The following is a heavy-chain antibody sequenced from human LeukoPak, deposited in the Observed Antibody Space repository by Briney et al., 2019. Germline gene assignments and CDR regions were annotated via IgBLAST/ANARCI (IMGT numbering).Heavy chain of an antibody. Sequence: PSETLSLTCTVSGGSISSGGYYWSWIRQHPGKGLEWIGYIYYSGSTYYNPSLKSRVTISVDTSKNQFSLKLSSVTAADTAVYYCAKEDYGGNPNWFDPWGQGTLDTVSS. CDR1: GGSISSGGYY. V-gene: IGHV4-31*03. J-gene: IGHJ5*02. CDR2: IYYSGST. CDR3: AKEDYGGNPNWFDP. D-gene: IGHD4-23*01.